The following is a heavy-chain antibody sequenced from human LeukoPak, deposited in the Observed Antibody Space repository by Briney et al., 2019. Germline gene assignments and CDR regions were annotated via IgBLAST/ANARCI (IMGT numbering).Heavy chain of an antibody. CDR2: FDPEDGET. V-gene: IGHV1-24*01. D-gene: IGHD2-15*01. CDR1: GYTLTELS. Sequence: GASVKVSCKVSGYTLTELSMHWVRQAPGKGLEWMGGFDPEDGETIYAQKFQGRVTMTRDTSTSTVYMEVSSLTSEDTAVYYCARVHCSGGSCYGEVFDYWGQGTLVTVSS. J-gene: IGHJ4*02. CDR3: ARVHCSGGSCYGEVFDY.